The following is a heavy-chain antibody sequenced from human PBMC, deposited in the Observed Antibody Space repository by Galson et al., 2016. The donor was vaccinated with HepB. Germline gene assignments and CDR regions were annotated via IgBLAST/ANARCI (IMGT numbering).Heavy chain of an antibody. Sequence: ETLSLTCAVSGTYISGYYWSWIRQPAGKGLEWIGRIYPSGVTNYNPSLKRRVLMSIDTSKNQFSLKMRSVTAADTAVYYCARRSGSYPGDYFDSWGHGTLVTVSS. D-gene: IGHD1-26*01. V-gene: IGHV4-4*07. CDR2: IYPSGVT. CDR3: ARRSGSYPGDYFDS. CDR1: GTYISGYY. J-gene: IGHJ4*01.